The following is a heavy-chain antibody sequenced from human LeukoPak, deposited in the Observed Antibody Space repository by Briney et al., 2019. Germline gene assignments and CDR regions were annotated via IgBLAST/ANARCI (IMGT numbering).Heavy chain of an antibody. D-gene: IGHD2-2*01. CDR3: ARVVRGYCSSTSCYDSHYYYYYMDV. J-gene: IGHJ6*03. Sequence: GGSLRLSCAASGFTFSSYSMNWVRQAPGKGLEWVSYISSSSSTIYYADSVKGRFTISRDNAKNSLYLQMNSLRAEDTAVYYCARVVRGYCSSTSCYDSHYYYYYMDVWGKGTTVTVSS. V-gene: IGHV3-48*01. CDR1: GFTFSSYS. CDR2: ISSSSSTI.